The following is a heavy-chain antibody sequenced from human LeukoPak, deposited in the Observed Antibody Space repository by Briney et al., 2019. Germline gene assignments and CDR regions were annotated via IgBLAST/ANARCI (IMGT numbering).Heavy chain of an antibody. CDR2: ISYDGNNK. J-gene: IGHJ4*02. CDR1: GFTFSGYG. Sequence: GGSLRLSCAASGFTFSGYGMHWVRQAPGKGLEWLAVISYDGNNKYYADSVRGRFTISRDNSKNTLFLQMNSLRPEDTAVYYCAKSVASDAYWGQGTLVTVSS. CDR3: AKSVASDAY. D-gene: IGHD5-12*01. V-gene: IGHV3-30*18.